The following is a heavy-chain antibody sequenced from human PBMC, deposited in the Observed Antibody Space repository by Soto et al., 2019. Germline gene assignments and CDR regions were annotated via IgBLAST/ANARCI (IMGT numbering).Heavy chain of an antibody. CDR1: GGSISGYC. Sequence: PSETLSLTCTVSGGSISGYCCSWIRQPPGKGLEWIGYIYYSGSTNYNPSLKSRVTISVDTSKNQFSLQLSSVTAADTAVYYCARENYYGSGSSGFDPWGQGTLVTVSS. CDR2: IYYSGST. V-gene: IGHV4-59*01. J-gene: IGHJ5*02. D-gene: IGHD3-10*01. CDR3: ARENYYGSGSSGFDP.